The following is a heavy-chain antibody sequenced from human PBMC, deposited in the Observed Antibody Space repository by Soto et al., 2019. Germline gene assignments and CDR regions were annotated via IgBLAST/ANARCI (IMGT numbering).Heavy chain of an antibody. CDR1: GFTFSDYY. CDR2: VSTRGSTV. Sequence: GGSLRLSCVGSGFTFSDYYINWVRQAPGKGLEWISYVSTRGSTVNYADSVEGRFTIFRDNAENTLYLQMNSLKPEDTAIYYRAREGGFWSGSYPPSQYYYMDVWGEGTTVTVSS. D-gene: IGHD3-3*01. V-gene: IGHV3-11*01. CDR3: AREGGFWSGSYPPSQYYYMDV. J-gene: IGHJ6*03.